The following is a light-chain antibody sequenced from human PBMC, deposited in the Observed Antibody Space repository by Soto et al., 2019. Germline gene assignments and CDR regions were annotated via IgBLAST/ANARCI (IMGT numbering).Light chain of an antibody. CDR3: FSYTSSGTYV. CDR1: SSDVGNYKY. J-gene: IGLJ1*01. V-gene: IGLV2-14*01. CDR2: EVS. Sequence: QSALTQPASVSGSPGQSITISCTGTSSDVGNYKYVSWYQQHPGKAPKLTIYEVSNRPSGVSNRFSGSKSGNTASLTISGLQAEDETDYYCFSYTSSGTYVFGTGTKGTVL.